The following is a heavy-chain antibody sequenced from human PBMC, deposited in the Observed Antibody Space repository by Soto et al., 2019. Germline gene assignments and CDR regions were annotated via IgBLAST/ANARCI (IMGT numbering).Heavy chain of an antibody. CDR3: ARDRYGSGSYFTPFFDY. CDR1: GGTFSSYT. Sequence: QVQLVQSGAEVKKPGSSVKVSCKASGGTFSSYTISWVRQAPGQGLEWMGRIIPILGIANYAQKFQGRVTIIADKSTSTAYMELSSLRSEDTAVYYCARDRYGSGSYFTPFFDYWGQGTLVTVSS. J-gene: IGHJ4*02. CDR2: IIPILGIA. V-gene: IGHV1-69*08. D-gene: IGHD3-10*01.